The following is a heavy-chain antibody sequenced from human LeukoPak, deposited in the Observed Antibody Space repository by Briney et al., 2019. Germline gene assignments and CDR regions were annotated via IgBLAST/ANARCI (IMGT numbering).Heavy chain of an antibody. CDR1: GFTFSSYG. CDR2: ISYDGSNK. J-gene: IGHJ3*02. CDR3: ARGMTTVTTASAFDI. V-gene: IGHV3-30*03. Sequence: SGRSLRLSCAASGFTFSSYGMHWVRQAPGKGLEWVAVISYDGSNKYYADSVKGRFTISRDNSKNTLYPQMNSLRAEDTAVYYCARGMTTVTTASAFDIWGQGTMVTVSS. D-gene: IGHD4-17*01.